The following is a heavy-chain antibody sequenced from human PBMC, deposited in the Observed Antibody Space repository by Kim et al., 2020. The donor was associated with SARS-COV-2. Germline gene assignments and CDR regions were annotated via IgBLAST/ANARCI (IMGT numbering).Heavy chain of an antibody. V-gene: IGHV1-69*13. CDR1: GDSFDSYV. J-gene: IGHJ4*02. CDR2: IVPLIGTP. Sequence: SVKVSCKASGDSFDSYVFSWVRQAPGQGLEWMGGIVPLIGTPDYAQTFQGRLTITADESTNTAYMGLSNLKSEDTAMYNCARDLYYWGQGTLVTVSS. CDR3: ARDLYY.